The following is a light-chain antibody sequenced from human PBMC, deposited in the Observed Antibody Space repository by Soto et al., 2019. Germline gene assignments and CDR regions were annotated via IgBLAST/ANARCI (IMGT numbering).Light chain of an antibody. CDR3: QQVNNYPLT. Sequence: IPLTQSPSSLSASVGDRVTITCRASQGLSSYLAWYQQKPGKAPKLLIYAASTLQTGVPSRFSGSESGTDFTLTISSLQPEDVATYYCQQVNNYPLTFGGGTKVEI. J-gene: IGKJ4*01. CDR2: AAS. V-gene: IGKV1-9*01. CDR1: QGLSSY.